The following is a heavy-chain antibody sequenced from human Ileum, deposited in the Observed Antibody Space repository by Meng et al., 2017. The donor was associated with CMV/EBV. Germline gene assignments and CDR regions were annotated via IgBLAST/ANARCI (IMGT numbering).Heavy chain of an antibody. J-gene: IGHJ4*02. CDR3: ARTGRFGSYYFDY. D-gene: IGHD3-10*01. CDR1: GGSISSYY. V-gene: IGHV4-59*01. CDR2: VYSTGGT. Sequence: QVQLQESDPRLVQPSDTLSLTCSVSGGSISSYYWSWIRQAPGKGLEWIGYVYSTGGTNYSPSLRSRVTISVDTSRNQFSLRLSSVTAADTAVYYCARTGRFGSYYFDYWGQGTLVTVSS.